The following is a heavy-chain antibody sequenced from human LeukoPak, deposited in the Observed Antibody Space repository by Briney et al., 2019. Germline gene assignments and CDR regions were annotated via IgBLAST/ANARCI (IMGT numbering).Heavy chain of an antibody. D-gene: IGHD4-17*01. J-gene: IGHJ3*02. CDR2: IYTSGST. CDR3: ARDLVTVTKGFDI. V-gene: IGHV4-4*09. CDR1: GGSFSGYY. Sequence: PSETLSLTCAVYGGSFSGYYWSWIRQPPGKGLEWIGYIYTSGSTNYNPSLKSRVTISVDTSKNQFSLKLSSVTAADTAVYYCARDLVTVTKGFDIWGQGTMVSVSS.